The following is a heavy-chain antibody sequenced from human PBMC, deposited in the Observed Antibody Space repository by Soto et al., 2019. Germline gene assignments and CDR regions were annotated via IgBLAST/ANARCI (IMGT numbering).Heavy chain of an antibody. CDR1: GFTFSNYA. Sequence: QMQLVESGGGVVQPGTSLRLSCAASGFTFSNYAMHWVRQAPGKGLEWVTIIWYDGSDKNYGDSVKGRFTISRDNSKNTLYLQMNSLRVEGTAVYYCARDSGGDYHNYYMDGWCKGTTVTGSS. CDR2: IWYDGSDK. J-gene: IGHJ6*03. CDR3: ARDSGGDYHNYYMDG. D-gene: IGHD4-17*01. V-gene: IGHV3-33*01.